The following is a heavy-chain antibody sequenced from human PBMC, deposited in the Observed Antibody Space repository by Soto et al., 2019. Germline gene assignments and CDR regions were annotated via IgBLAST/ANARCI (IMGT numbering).Heavy chain of an antibody. CDR1: GYIFTNYC. CDR3: ARHKSRSASYPIDY. J-gene: IGHJ4*02. V-gene: IGHV5-10-1*01. Sequence: GESLKISWKGSGYIFTNYCITWVRQMPGKGLEWMGTMDPKDSYTNYSPSFQGHVTISPDKSINTAYLQWSSLNASDTVFYYCARHKSRSASYPIDYWRQGTLVTVSS. D-gene: IGHD2-15*01. CDR2: MDPKDSYT.